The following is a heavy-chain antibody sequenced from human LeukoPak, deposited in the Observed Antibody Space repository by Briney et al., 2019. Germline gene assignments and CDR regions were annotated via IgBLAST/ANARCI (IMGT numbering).Heavy chain of an antibody. D-gene: IGHD2-2*01. J-gene: IGHJ4*02. V-gene: IGHV1-2*02. CDR3: PRDIVVVPAAAYYFDY. CDR2: INPNSGGT. CDR1: GYTFTGYY. Sequence: VASVKVSCKASGYTFTGYYMHWVRQAPGQGLEWMGWINPNSGGTNYAQKFQGRVTMTRDTSISTAYMELSRLRSDDTAVYYCPRDIVVVPAAAYYFDYWGQGTLVTVSS.